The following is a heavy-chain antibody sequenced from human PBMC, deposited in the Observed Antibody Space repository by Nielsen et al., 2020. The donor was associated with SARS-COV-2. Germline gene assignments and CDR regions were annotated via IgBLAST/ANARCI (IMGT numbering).Heavy chain of an antibody. V-gene: IGHV3-11*04. Sequence: GGSLRLSCAASGFTFSDYYMSWIHQAPGKGLAWVSYISSSGSTIYYADSVKGRFTISRDNAKNSLYLQMNSLRAEDTAVYYCARVNGVGPYYYYYYMDVWGKGTTVTVSS. CDR1: GFTFSDYY. J-gene: IGHJ6*03. CDR3: ARVNGVGPYYYYYYMDV. D-gene: IGHD2-8*01. CDR2: ISSSGSTI.